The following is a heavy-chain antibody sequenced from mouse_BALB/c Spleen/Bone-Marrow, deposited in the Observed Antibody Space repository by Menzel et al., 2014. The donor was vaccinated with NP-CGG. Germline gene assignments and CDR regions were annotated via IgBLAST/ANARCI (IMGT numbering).Heavy chain of an antibody. D-gene: IGHD1-1*01. Sequence: LMESGAELMKPGASVKISCKATGYTFSSYWIEWVKQRPGHGLEWIGEILPGSGSTNYNEKFKGKATFTADTSSNTAYMQLSSLTSEDSAVYYCAREDGLWYFDVWGAGTTVTVSS. J-gene: IGHJ1*01. CDR1: GYTFSSYW. CDR3: AREDGLWYFDV. V-gene: IGHV1-9*01. CDR2: ILPGSGST.